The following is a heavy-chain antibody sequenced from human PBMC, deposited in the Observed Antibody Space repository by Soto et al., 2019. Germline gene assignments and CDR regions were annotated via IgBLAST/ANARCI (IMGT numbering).Heavy chain of an antibody. V-gene: IGHV3-21*01. J-gene: IGHJ3*02. CDR1: GFTFSSYS. Sequence: EVQLVESGGGLVKPGGSLRLSCAASGFTFSSYSMNWFRQAPGKGLEWVSSISSSSSYIYYADSVKGRFTISRDNAKNSLYLQMNSLRAEDPAVYYCARVYHYYDSSGYDKWDAFDIWGQGTMVTVSS. CDR2: ISSSSSYI. D-gene: IGHD3-22*01. CDR3: ARVYHYYDSSGYDKWDAFDI.